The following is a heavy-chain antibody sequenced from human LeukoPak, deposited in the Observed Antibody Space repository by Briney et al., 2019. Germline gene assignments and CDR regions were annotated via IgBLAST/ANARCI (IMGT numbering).Heavy chain of an antibody. CDR1: GFTFSSYS. Sequence: GSLRLSCAASGFTFSSYSMNWVRQAPGKGLEWVSYISSSSTIYYADSVKGRFTISRDNAKNTLYLQMNSLRAEDTAVYYCARDPGSGSYDYWGQGTLVTVSS. CDR3: ARDPGSGSYDY. J-gene: IGHJ4*02. D-gene: IGHD3-10*01. CDR2: ISSSSTI. V-gene: IGHV3-48*01.